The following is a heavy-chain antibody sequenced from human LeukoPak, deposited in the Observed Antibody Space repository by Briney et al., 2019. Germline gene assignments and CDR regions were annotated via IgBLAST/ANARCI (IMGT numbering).Heavy chain of an antibody. CDR3: ARLAVAGTPDDY. J-gene: IGHJ4*02. D-gene: IGHD6-19*01. CDR1: GGSISSYY. Sequence: SETLSLTCTVSGGSISSYYWSWIRQPPGKGLEWIGYIYYSGSTNYNPSLKSRVTISVDTSKNQFSLKLSSVTAAGTAVYYCARLAVAGTPDDYWGQGTLVTVSS. CDR2: IYYSGST. V-gene: IGHV4-59*01.